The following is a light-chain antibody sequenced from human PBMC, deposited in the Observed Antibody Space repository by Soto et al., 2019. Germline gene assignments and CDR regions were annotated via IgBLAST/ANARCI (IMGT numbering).Light chain of an antibody. CDR1: SSNIGAGFD. J-gene: IGLJ2*01. Sequence: QSVLTQPPSVSGAPGQRVTISCTGNSSNIGAGFDVHWYQQLPGTAPKLLIYDNSNRPSGVPDRFSVSKSGTSASLAITGLQAEDGTDYYCQSYDSRLSAVVFGGGTKLTVL. CDR2: DNS. CDR3: QSYDSRLSAVV. V-gene: IGLV1-40*01.